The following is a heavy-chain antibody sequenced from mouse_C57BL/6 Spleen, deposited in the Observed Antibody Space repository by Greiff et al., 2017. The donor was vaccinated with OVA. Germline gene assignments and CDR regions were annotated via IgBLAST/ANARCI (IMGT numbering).Heavy chain of an antibody. Sequence: QVQLQQSGAELVRPGSSVKLSCKASGYTFTSYWMHWVKQRPIQGLEWIGNIDPSDSETHYNQKFKDKATLTVDKSSSTAYMQLSSLTSEDSAVYYCAREGYYGSSYGWFAYWGQGTLVTVSA. V-gene: IGHV1-52*01. CDR3: AREGYYGSSYGWFAY. D-gene: IGHD1-1*01. CDR1: GYTFTSYW. CDR2: IDPSDSET. J-gene: IGHJ3*01.